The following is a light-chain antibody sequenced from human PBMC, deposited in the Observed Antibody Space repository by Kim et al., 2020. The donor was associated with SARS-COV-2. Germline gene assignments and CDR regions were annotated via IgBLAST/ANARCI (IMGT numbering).Light chain of an antibody. V-gene: IGLV6-57*03. CDR2: EDD. Sequence: GKPVTIPCTRSGGRIDDNYVQWYQQRPGGVPTTVIYEDDQRPSGVSDRFSGSIDNSSNSASLTISGLRTEDEADYYCQSYNRSSVVFGGGTQLTVL. J-gene: IGLJ2*01. CDR3: QSYNRSSVV. CDR1: GGRIDDNY.